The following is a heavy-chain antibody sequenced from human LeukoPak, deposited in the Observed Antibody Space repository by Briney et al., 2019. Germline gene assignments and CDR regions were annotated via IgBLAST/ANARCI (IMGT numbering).Heavy chain of an antibody. D-gene: IGHD3-3*01. J-gene: IGHJ6*03. CDR3: ARVAVFLDMDV. V-gene: IGHV1-8*01. CDR2: MNPNSGNT. Sequence: ASVKVSCKASGYTFTSYDINWVRQATGQGLEWMGWMNPNSGNTGYAQKFQDRVTMTRNTSISTAYMELSSLRSEDTAVYYCARVAVFLDMDVWGKGTTVTVSS. CDR1: GYTFTSYD.